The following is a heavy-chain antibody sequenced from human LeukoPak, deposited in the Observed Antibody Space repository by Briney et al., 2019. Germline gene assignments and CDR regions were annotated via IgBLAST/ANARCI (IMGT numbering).Heavy chain of an antibody. CDR3: ARDPATVTSYFDY. V-gene: IGHV3-48*01. J-gene: IGHJ4*02. D-gene: IGHD4-11*01. Sequence: GGSLRLSCAASGFTFSSYSMNWVRQAPGKGLEWVSYISSSSSTIYYADSVKGRFTISRDNAKNSLYLQMNSLRAEDTAVYYCARDPATVTSYFDYWGQGTLVTVSS. CDR2: ISSSSSTI. CDR1: GFTFSSYS.